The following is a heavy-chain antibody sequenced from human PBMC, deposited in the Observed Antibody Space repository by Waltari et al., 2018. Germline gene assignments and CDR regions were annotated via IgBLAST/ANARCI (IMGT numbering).Heavy chain of an antibody. D-gene: IGHD1-26*01. CDR2: IYYSGST. CDR3: ARDPSSGSYSEADWNWFDP. CDR1: GGSISSSSYY. V-gene: IGHV4-39*07. Sequence: QLQLQESGPGLVKPSETLSLTCTVSGGSISSSSYYWGWIRQPPGKGLEWIGSIYYSGSTYYNPALKSRVTISVDTSKNQFSLKLSSVTAADTAVYYCARDPSSGSYSEADWNWFDPWGQGTLVTVSS. J-gene: IGHJ5*02.